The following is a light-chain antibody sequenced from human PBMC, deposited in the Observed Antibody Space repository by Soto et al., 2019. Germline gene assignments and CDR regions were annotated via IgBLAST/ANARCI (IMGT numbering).Light chain of an antibody. CDR2: GAS. V-gene: IGKV1-39*01. CDR1: QHIATS. Sequence: DIPMTQSPSLLSASIGDRVTITCRASQHIATSLSWFQHKVGKAPTLLIYGASALQSGVPSRFSGSGSGTHFTLTISGLQPEDFATYYCQQSSSVPRTFGQGTRV. CDR3: QQSSSVPRT. J-gene: IGKJ1*01.